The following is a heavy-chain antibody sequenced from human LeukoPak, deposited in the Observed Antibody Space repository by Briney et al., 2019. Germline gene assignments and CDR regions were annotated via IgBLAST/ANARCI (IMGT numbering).Heavy chain of an antibody. V-gene: IGHV4-59*01. D-gene: IGHD3/OR15-3a*01. CDR1: GGSISSYY. J-gene: IGHJ4*02. CDR3: ARGLIYLTGWDY. CDR2: IYYSGST. Sequence: KPSETLSLTCTVSGGSISSYYWSWIRQPPGKGLEWIGYIYYSGSTNYNPSLKSRVTTSVDTSKNQFSLKLSPVTAADTAVYYCARGLIYLTGWDYWGQGTLVTVSS.